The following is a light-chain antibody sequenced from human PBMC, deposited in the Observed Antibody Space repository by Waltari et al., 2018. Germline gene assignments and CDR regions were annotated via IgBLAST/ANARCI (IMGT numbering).Light chain of an antibody. CDR1: YSDVGSYNL. V-gene: IGLV2-23*02. CDR2: EVI. Sequence: QSALTQPASVSASLGQSITISCTGSYSDVGSYNLVSWYQQYPGKAPKIMVYEVIKRPPRVSDRFSGSKSGNTASLTISGLQAEDEAHYYCSSYAGRSTILFGGGTKVTVL. J-gene: IGLJ2*01. CDR3: SSYAGRSTIL.